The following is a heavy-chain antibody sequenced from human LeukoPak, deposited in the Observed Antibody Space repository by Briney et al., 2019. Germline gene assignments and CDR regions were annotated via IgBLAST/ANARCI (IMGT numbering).Heavy chain of an antibody. V-gene: IGHV3-66*01. CDR2: IYSGGST. Sequence: PGGSLRLSCATAGFNVISNYMSWVRQAPGKGLEWVSVIYSGGSTYYAASVRGRFTISRDKSKNTLYLQMSSLRVDDTATYYCAIIHSYGHAWGQGTLVTVS. CDR3: AIIHSYGHA. D-gene: IGHD5-18*01. J-gene: IGHJ5*02. CDR1: GFNVISNY.